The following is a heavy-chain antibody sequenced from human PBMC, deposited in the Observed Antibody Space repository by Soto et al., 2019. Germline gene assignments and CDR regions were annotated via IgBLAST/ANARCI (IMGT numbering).Heavy chain of an antibody. CDR2: ISGSGDNT. Sequence: EVQLLESGGGLVQPGGSLRLSCAASGFTFSSYAMNWVRQAPGKGLEWVSTISGSGDNTYYADPVKGRFTISRDNSKNTLYLPMTSLRAEDTALYYCTKVGGTTLPPIPVDYWSQGTKVSVSP. CDR3: TKVGGTTLPPIPVDY. V-gene: IGHV3-23*01. D-gene: IGHD2-2*01. CDR1: GFTFSSYA. J-gene: IGHJ4*02.